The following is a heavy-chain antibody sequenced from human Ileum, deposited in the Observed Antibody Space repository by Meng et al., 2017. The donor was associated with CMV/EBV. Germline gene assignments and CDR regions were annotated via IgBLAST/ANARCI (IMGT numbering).Heavy chain of an antibody. J-gene: IGHJ4*02. CDR1: GFTFNFLG. Sequence: GESLKISCAASGFTFNFLGMHWVRQAPGKGLEWVAFITYDGSDQFYADSVKGRFTLSRDNSKNTLYLRMNSLRAEDTAVYFCAKGDSETYGGLSYWGQGTLVTVSS. V-gene: IGHV3-30*02. CDR3: AKGDSETYGGLSY. D-gene: IGHD1-26*01. CDR2: ITYDGSDQ.